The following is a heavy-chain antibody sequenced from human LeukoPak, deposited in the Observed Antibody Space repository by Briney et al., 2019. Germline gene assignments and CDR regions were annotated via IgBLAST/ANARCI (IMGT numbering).Heavy chain of an antibody. D-gene: IGHD6-13*01. V-gene: IGHV4-39*01. CDR3: ARHGIAAAATTHYYYDMDV. CDR1: GGSISSSSYY. J-gene: IGHJ6*02. Sequence: SETLSLTCTVSGGSISSSSYYWGWIRQPPGQGLEWIGTIYYSGSTYYNPSLKSRVTISVDTSKNQFSLKLSSVTAADTAVYYCARHGIAAAATTHYYYDMDVWGQGTTVTVSS. CDR2: IYYSGST.